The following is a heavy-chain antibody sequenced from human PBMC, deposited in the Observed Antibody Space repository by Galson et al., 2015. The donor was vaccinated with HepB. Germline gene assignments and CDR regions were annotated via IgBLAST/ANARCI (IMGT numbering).Heavy chain of an antibody. D-gene: IGHD3-9*01. V-gene: IGHV1-69*04. Sequence: SVKVSCKASGGTFSSYAISWVRQAPGQGLEWMGRIIPILGIANYAQKFQGRVTITADKSTSTAYMELSSLRSEDTAVYYCASGRSGHFDWLPLRAGGMDVWGQGTTVTVSS. CDR2: IIPILGIA. J-gene: IGHJ6*02. CDR3: ASGRSGHFDWLPLRAGGMDV. CDR1: GGTFSSYA.